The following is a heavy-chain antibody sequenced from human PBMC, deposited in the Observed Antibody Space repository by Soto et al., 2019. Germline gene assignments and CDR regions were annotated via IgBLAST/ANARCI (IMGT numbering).Heavy chain of an antibody. Sequence: EVQLVESGGGLVKPGGSLRLSCAASGFTFSSYSMNWVRQAPGKGLEWVSSISSSSSYIYYADSVKGRFTISRDNAKNSLYLQMNSLRAEDTAVYYCARDLDPNYGDPLGYWGQGPLVPVSS. V-gene: IGHV3-21*01. J-gene: IGHJ4*02. CDR2: ISSSSSYI. CDR1: GFTFSSYS. CDR3: ARDLDPNYGDPLGY. D-gene: IGHD4-17*01.